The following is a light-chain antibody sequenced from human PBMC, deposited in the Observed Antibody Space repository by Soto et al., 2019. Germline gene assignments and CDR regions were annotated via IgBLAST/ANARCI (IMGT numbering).Light chain of an antibody. V-gene: IGKV3-20*01. J-gene: IGKJ5*01. CDR1: QIVGGDT. Sequence: EIVLTQSPGTLSLSPGERATLSCRASQIVGGDTLAWFQQRPGQAPRLVIYGASNRAAGIPDRFSGSGSGTDFTLTVSRLEPENFAVYFCQQYVTSPITFGQGTRLEIK. CDR3: QQYVTSPIT. CDR2: GAS.